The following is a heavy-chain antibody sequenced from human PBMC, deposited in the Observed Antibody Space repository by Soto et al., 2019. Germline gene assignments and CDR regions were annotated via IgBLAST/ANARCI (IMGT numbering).Heavy chain of an antibody. J-gene: IGHJ5*02. V-gene: IGHV4-39*01. CDR3: ARHRSDFWFDP. D-gene: IGHD2-15*01. Sequence: QLQLQESGPGLVKPSETLSLTCTVSGGSISSSSYFWGWIRQPPGKGLEWIGGIYYSGSTYYNPSLKRRVTVAVDTSKNQFSLKLNSVTAADTAVYYCARHRSDFWFDPWGQGTLVTVSS. CDR2: IYYSGST. CDR1: GGSISSSSYF.